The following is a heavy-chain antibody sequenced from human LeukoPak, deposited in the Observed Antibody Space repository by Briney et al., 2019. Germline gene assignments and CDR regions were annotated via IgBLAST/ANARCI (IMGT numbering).Heavy chain of an antibody. D-gene: IGHD3-10*01. V-gene: IGHV4-39*01. Sequence: PSDTLSLTCTVSGDSITSDTYYWGWIRQPPGKELEWIGAIYYSGATFYNPSLKSRVTISVDTSKNQFSLRLNSVTAADTAVYYCARRHYGSGYYPYYFDYWGQGSLVTVSS. CDR2: IYYSGAT. CDR1: GDSITSDTYY. CDR3: ARRHYGSGYYPYYFDY. J-gene: IGHJ4*02.